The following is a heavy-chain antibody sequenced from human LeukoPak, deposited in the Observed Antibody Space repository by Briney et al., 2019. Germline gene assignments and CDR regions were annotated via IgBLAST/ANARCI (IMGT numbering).Heavy chain of an antibody. V-gene: IGHV3-33*01. D-gene: IGHD4-17*01. J-gene: IGHJ4*02. CDR1: GFTFSSYG. CDR2: IWYDGSNK. CDR3: ARDGYGDFVTPHGY. Sequence: PGGSLRLSCAASGFTFSSYGMHWVRQAPGKGLEWVAVIWYDGSNKYYADSVKGRFTISRDNSKNTLYLQMNSLRAEDTAVYYCARDGYGDFVTPHGYWGQGTLVTVSS.